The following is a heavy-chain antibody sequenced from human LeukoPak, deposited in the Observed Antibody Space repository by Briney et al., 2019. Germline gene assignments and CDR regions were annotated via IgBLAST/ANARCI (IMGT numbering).Heavy chain of an antibody. CDR2: IYYSGST. Sequence: PSQTLSLTCTVSGGSISSGGYYWSWIRQHPGKGLEWIGYIYYSGSTYYSPSLKSRVTISVDTSKNQFSLKLSSVTAADTAVYYCARANDFWSGYYDYWGQGTLVTVSS. J-gene: IGHJ4*02. D-gene: IGHD3-3*01. CDR3: ARANDFWSGYYDY. CDR1: GGSISSGGYY. V-gene: IGHV4-31*03.